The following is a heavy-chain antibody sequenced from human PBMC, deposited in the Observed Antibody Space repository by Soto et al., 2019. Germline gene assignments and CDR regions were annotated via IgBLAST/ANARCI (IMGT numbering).Heavy chain of an antibody. CDR3: ARVGIPNLGPNPDTPDPYYYGLDV. V-gene: IGHV1-18*01. J-gene: IGHJ6*02. CDR2: ISAYNGNT. D-gene: IGHD5-18*01. Sequence: ASVKVSCKASGYTFTSYGISWVRQAPGQGLEWMGWISAYNGNTNYAQKLQGRVTMTTDTSTSTAYMELRSLRSDDTAVYYCARVGIPNLGPNPDTPDPYYYGLDVWGQGTTVTVSS. CDR1: GYTFTSYG.